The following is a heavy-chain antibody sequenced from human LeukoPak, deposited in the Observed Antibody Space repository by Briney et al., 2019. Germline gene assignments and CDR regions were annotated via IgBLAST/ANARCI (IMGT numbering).Heavy chain of an antibody. CDR3: ARVTGGVFGS. Sequence: SQTLSLTCAISGDSVSSNAVTWNWVRQSPSRGLEWLGRTYYRSTWSNDYAVSMKSRITINPDTSKNQFSLQLNSVTPEDTAVYYCARVTGGVFGSWGQGTLVTVSS. D-gene: IGHD3-3*01. CDR1: GDSVSSNAVT. CDR2: TYYRSTWSN. V-gene: IGHV6-1*01. J-gene: IGHJ4*02.